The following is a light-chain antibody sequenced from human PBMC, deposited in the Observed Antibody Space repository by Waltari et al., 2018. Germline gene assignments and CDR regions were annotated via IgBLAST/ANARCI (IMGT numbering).Light chain of an antibody. V-gene: IGKV2-24*01. Sequence: IVLTQTPLSSPVTLGHPASISFRSSQSLLYSNGNTDLSWLHQRPGQPPRLLIYEVSKRFSGVPDRFRGSGAGTDFTLEISRMEPEDVGVYYCMQATHLRTFGQGTKLEIK. J-gene: IGKJ2*01. CDR2: EVS. CDR3: MQATHLRT. CDR1: QSLLYSNGNTD.